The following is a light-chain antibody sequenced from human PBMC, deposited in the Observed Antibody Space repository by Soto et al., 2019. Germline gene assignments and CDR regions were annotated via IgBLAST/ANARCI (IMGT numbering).Light chain of an antibody. Sequence: QSALTQPASVSGSRGQSITISCVGRNTDVGQDKSVSWYQQGPGKAPKLLIFEVTYRPSGVSSRFSGSRSGNTASLTISGLQPDDEGDYFCVSYTDTDTLVFGTGTKVTVL. J-gene: IGLJ1*01. CDR2: EVT. V-gene: IGLV2-14*01. CDR1: NTDVGQDKS. CDR3: VSYTDTDTLV.